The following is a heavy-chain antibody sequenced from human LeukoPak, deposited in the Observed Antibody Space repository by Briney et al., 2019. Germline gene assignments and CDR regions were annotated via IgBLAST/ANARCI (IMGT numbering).Heavy chain of an antibody. CDR3: ARGGIVGATYYYYYGMDV. J-gene: IGHJ6*02. V-gene: IGHV4-39*07. CDR1: GGSISSSSYY. Sequence: SETLSLTCTVSGGSISSSSYYWGWIRQPPGKGLEWIGSIYYSGSTYYNPSLKSRVTISVDTSKNQFSLKLSSVTAADTAVYYCARGGIVGATYYYYYGMDVWGQGTTVTVSS. CDR2: IYYSGST. D-gene: IGHD1-26*01.